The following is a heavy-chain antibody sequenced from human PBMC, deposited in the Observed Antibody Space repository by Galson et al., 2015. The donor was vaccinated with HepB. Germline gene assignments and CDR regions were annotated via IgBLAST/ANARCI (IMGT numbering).Heavy chain of an antibody. J-gene: IGHJ6*02. V-gene: IGHV3-48*01. Sequence: SGAEVKKPGESLRLSCAASGFTFSSYSMNWVRQAPGKGLEWVSYISSSSSTIYYADSVKGRFTISRDNAKNSLYLQMNSLRAEDTAVYYCARVLTSIAAAGTSYYYYGMDVWGQGTTVTVSS. D-gene: IGHD6-13*01. CDR1: GFTFSSYS. CDR3: ARVLTSIAAAGTSYYYYGMDV. CDR2: ISSSSSTI.